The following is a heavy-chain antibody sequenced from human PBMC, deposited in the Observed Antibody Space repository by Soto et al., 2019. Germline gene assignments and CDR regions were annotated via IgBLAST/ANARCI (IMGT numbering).Heavy chain of an antibody. CDR1: GFTFSSYA. Sequence: PGGSLRLSCAASGFTFSSYAIHWVRQAPGKGLEWVAVISYDGSNKYYADSVKGRFTISRDNSKNTLYLQMNSLRAEDTAVYYCARDLFNSVAVAGHFDYWGQGTLVTVSS. CDR2: ISYDGSNK. V-gene: IGHV3-30-3*01. CDR3: ARDLFNSVAVAGHFDY. J-gene: IGHJ4*02. D-gene: IGHD6-19*01.